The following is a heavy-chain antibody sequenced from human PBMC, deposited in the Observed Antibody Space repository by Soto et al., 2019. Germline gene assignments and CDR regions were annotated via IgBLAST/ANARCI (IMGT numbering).Heavy chain of an antibody. J-gene: IGHJ4*02. CDR3: ARDKIKGAPDYLDS. CDR1: GFTFSANA. D-gene: IGHD1-26*01. V-gene: IGHV3-30-3*01. CDR2: IAYDGTIK. Sequence: QEQLVESGGAVVQPGRSLTLSCAASGFTFSANAMHWVRQAPGKGLEWVAVIAYDGTIKIYRDSVKGRFTISRDDSKSTLYLQMNSLRPEDTAVYYCARDKIKGAPDYLDSWGQGTLGTVSS.